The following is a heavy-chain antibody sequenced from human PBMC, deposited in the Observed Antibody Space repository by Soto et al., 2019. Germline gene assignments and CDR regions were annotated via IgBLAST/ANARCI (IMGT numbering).Heavy chain of an antibody. CDR2: IIPILGIA. V-gene: IGHV1-69*02. CDR3: ARSRRTNKRFLEWPDAFDI. CDR1: GGTFSSYT. J-gene: IGHJ3*02. D-gene: IGHD3-3*01. Sequence: ASVKVSCKASGGTFSSYTISWVRQAPGQGLEWMGRIIPILGIANYAQKFQGRVTITADKSTSTAYMELSSLRSEDTAVYYCARSRRTNKRFLEWPDAFDIWGQGTMVTVSS.